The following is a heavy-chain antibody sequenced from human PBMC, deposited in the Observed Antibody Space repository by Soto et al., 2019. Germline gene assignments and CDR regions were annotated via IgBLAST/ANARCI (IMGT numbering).Heavy chain of an antibody. J-gene: IGHJ5*02. CDR2: INHSGST. CDR1: GGSFSGYY. Sequence: SETLSLTCAVYGGSFSGYYWSWIRQPPGKGLEWIGEINHSGSTNYNPSLKSRVTISVDTSKNQFSLKLSSVTAADTAVYYCARAFGWGINCSTPWGQETLVTVSS. CDR3: ARAFGWGINCSTP. D-gene: IGHD3-10*01. V-gene: IGHV4-34*01.